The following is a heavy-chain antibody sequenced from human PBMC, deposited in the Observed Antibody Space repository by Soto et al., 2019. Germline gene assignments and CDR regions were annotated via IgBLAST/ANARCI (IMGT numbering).Heavy chain of an antibody. CDR2: IHSGGSRI. CDR1: GFTFSTYH. Sequence: EVQLVESGGGLVQPGGSLILSCAASGFTFSTYHMNWVRQAPGKGLGWVSYIHSGGSRIYYADSVKGRFTISRDNAKNSLYLQMNSLRAEDTAVYYCARDGSTVTTNYHYAMDVWGQGTTVTVSS. V-gene: IGHV3-48*03. CDR3: ARDGSTVTTNYHYAMDV. D-gene: IGHD4-17*01. J-gene: IGHJ6*02.